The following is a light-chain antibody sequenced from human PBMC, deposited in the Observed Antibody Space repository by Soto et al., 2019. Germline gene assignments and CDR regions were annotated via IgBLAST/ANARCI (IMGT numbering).Light chain of an antibody. CDR3: QQANSFPPT. J-gene: IGKJ5*01. CDR1: QGFSRW. Sequence: MEITQSPYPVSASGGDRLTIPYLASQGFSRWLALYQQKPGKAPRLLIYAASSLLSGVPARFSGSGSGTDFTLTISSLQAEDFATYYCQQANSFPPTFGQGTRLEIK. CDR2: AAS. V-gene: IGKV1D-12*01.